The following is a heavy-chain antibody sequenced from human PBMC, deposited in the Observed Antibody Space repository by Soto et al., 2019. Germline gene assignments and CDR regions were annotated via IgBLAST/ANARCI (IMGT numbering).Heavy chain of an antibody. CDR1: GFTFSSYG. V-gene: IGHV3-33*01. J-gene: IGHJ5*02. CDR3: ARDRALNGDYLGWFDP. D-gene: IGHD4-17*01. Sequence: GGSLRLSCAASGFTFSSYGMHWVRQAPGKGLEWVAVIWYDGSNKYYADSVKGRFTISRDNSKNTLYLQMNSLRAEDTAVYYCARDRALNGDYLGWFDPWGQGTLVTVSS. CDR2: IWYDGSNK.